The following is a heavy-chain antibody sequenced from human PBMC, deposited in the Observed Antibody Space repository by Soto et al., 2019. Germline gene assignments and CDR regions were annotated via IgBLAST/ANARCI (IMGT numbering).Heavy chain of an antibody. CDR2: ISSSSSYV. V-gene: IGHV3-21*01. Sequence: GGSLRLSCAASGFTFSSYSMNWVRQAPGKGLEWVSSISSSSSYVYYADSVKGRFTISRDNAKSSLYLQMNSLRAEDTAVYYCARVPWYCSSTSCSHYYYGMDVWGQGTTVTVSS. D-gene: IGHD2-2*01. J-gene: IGHJ6*02. CDR1: GFTFSSYS. CDR3: ARVPWYCSSTSCSHYYYGMDV.